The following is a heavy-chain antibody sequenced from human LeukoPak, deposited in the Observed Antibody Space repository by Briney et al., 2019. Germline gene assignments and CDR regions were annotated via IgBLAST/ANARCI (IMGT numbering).Heavy chain of an antibody. V-gene: IGHV3-30*04. CDR1: GFTFSSYA. J-gene: IGHJ5*02. CDR2: ISYDGSNK. CDR3: ARDESLLRLGTPTS. Sequence: GGSLRLSCAASGFTFSSYAMHWVRQAPGKGLEWVAVISYDGSNKYYADSVKGRFTISRGNSKNTLYLQTNSLRAEDTAVYYCARDESLLRLGTPTSWGQGTLVTVSS. D-gene: IGHD3-16*01.